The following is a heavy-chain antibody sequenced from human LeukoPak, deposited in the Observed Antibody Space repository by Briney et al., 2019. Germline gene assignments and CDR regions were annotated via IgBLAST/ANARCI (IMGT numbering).Heavy chain of an antibody. V-gene: IGHV1-2*02. CDR1: GYTFTGYY. Sequence: ASVKVSCKASGYTFTGYYMHWVRQAPGQGLEWMGWINPNSGGTNYAQKFQGRVTMTRDTSISTAYMELSRLRSDDTAVYYCARDGNSGYDYSLFFYYYYYMDVWGKGTTVTISS. J-gene: IGHJ6*03. CDR2: INPNSGGT. D-gene: IGHD5-12*01. CDR3: ARDGNSGYDYSLFFYYYYYMDV.